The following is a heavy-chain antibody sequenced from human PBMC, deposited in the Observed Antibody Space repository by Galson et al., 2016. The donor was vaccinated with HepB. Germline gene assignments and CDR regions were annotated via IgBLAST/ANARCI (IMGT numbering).Heavy chain of an antibody. CDR1: GGTFSSYA. D-gene: IGHD6-19*01. V-gene: IGHV1-69*10. J-gene: IGHJ4*02. Sequence: SVKVSCKASGGTFSSYAISWVRQAPGQGLEWMGGIIPIFGLVNYAQNFQGRVTITADKSTSTAYMELSSLRSEDTAVYYCARTRSGALYGRAYDYWGQGTLVTVSS. CDR2: IIPIFGLV. CDR3: ARTRSGALYGRAYDY.